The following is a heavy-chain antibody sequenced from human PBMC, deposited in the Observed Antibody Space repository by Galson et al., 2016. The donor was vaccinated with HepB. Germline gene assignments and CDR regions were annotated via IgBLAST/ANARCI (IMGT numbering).Heavy chain of an antibody. J-gene: IGHJ4*02. CDR3: ARDRRDRHYFDASGYLVY. Sequence: SLRLSCAMSGFTFSTSYMHWFRQPPGKGLEWLAIMRHDGDAKSADSVRGRFTISRDSSRTTLYLQMNSLRAEDTAVYYCARDRRDRHYFDASGYLVYWGQGTLVTVSS. D-gene: IGHD3-22*01. CDR1: GFTFSTSY. V-gene: IGHV3-33*01. CDR2: MRHDGDAK.